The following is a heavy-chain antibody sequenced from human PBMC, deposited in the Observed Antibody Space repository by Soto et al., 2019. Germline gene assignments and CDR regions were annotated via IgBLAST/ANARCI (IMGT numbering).Heavy chain of an antibody. Sequence: GGSLRLSCATSESTFSSFGMHWVRQAPGKGLEWVAVISYDGSNKYYADSVKGRFTISRDNSKNTLYLQMNSLRAEDTAVYYCARERYDFWSGYYPSNWFDPWGQGTLVTVSS. D-gene: IGHD3-3*01. CDR3: ARERYDFWSGYYPSNWFDP. J-gene: IGHJ5*02. CDR2: ISYDGSNK. V-gene: IGHV3-30*19. CDR1: ESTFSSFG.